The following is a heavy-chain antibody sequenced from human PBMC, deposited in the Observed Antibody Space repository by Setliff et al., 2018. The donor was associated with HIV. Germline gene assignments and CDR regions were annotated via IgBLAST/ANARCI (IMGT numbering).Heavy chain of an antibody. CDR3: ARLPQDVRSSIDF. J-gene: IGHJ4*02. D-gene: IGHD6-6*01. Sequence: GGSLRLSCAASGFTFSNYWMHWVRQAPGKGLEWVSRINSDGGISKHADAVKGRLTISRDNAKNTLFLQMNSLRAEDTAVYYCARLPQDVRSSIDFWGQGTLVTVSS. V-gene: IGHV3-74*03. CDR2: INSDGGIS. CDR1: GFTFSNYW.